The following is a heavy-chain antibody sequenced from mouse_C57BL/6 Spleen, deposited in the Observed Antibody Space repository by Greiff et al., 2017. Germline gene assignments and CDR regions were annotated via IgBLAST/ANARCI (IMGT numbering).Heavy chain of an antibody. Sequence: QVQLQQSGAELVKPGASVKMSCKASGYTFTSYWISWVRQRPGQGLEWIGDIYPGSGSTNYNEKFKSKATLTADTSSSTAYMQLSSLTSEDSAVYSCASRAVVVYFGCWGQSTTLSVSS. D-gene: IGHD1-1*01. CDR1: GYTFTSYW. J-gene: IGHJ2*01. V-gene: IGHV1-55*01. CDR3: ASRAVVVYFGC. CDR2: IYPGSGST.